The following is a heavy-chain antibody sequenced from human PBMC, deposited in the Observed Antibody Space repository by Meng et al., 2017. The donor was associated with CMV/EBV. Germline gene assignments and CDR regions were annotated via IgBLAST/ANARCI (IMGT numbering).Heavy chain of an antibody. CDR2: INPNSGGT. CDR3: ARGVTIFGATGFDP. J-gene: IGHJ5*02. CDR1: GYTFTGYY. D-gene: IGHD3-3*01. Sequence: ASGYTFTGYYMHWVRQAPGQGLGWMGWINPNSGGTNYAQKFQGRVTMTRDTSISTAYMELSRLRSDDTAVYYCARGVTIFGATGFDPWGQGTLVTVSS. V-gene: IGHV1-2*02.